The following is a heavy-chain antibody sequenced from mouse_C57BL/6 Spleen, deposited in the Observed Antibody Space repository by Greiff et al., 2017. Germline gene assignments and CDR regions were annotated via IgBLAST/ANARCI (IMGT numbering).Heavy chain of an antibody. CDR1: GYTFTDYY. Sequence: EVQLQQSGPELVKPGASVKISCKASGYTFTDYYMNWVKQSHGKSLEWIGDINPNNGGTSYNQKFKGKATLTVDKSSSTAYMELRSLTSEDSAVYYCARRPYYGSSYPYYFDYWGQGTTLTVSS. CDR3: ARRPYYGSSYPYYFDY. CDR2: INPNNGGT. D-gene: IGHD1-1*01. J-gene: IGHJ2*01. V-gene: IGHV1-26*01.